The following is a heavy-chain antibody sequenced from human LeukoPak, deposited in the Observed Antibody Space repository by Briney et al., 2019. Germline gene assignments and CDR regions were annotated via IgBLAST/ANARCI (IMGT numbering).Heavy chain of an antibody. D-gene: IGHD3-10*01. Sequence: PSETLSLTCAVYGGSFSGYYWSWIRQPPGKGLEWIGEINHSGSSNYNPSLKSRVTISVDTSKNQFSLKLSSVTAADTAVYYWARVLSYYATFDYWGQGTLVTVSS. V-gene: IGHV4-34*01. CDR1: GGSFSGYY. CDR3: ARVLSYYATFDY. J-gene: IGHJ4*02. CDR2: INHSGSS.